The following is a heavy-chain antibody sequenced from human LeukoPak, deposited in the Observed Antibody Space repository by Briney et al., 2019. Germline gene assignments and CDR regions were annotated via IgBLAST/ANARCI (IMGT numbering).Heavy chain of an antibody. Sequence: ASVKVSCKASGYTFTGYYIHWVRQAPGQGLEWMGWINPNSGGTNYAQKFQGRVTMTRDTSISTAYMELSRLRSDGTAVYYCARRSGAGAFDMWGQGTMVTVSS. J-gene: IGHJ3*02. V-gene: IGHV1-2*02. CDR3: ARRSGAGAFDM. CDR1: GYTFTGYY. CDR2: INPNSGGT. D-gene: IGHD3-10*01.